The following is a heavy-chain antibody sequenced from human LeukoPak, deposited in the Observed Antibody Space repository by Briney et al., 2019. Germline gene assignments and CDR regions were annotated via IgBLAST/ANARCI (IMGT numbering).Heavy chain of an antibody. D-gene: IGHD6-6*01. V-gene: IGHV3-48*01. CDR3: VPRDPSRAGY. CDR2: IDSSSSTI. J-gene: IGHJ4*02. Sequence: PGGSLRLSCAASGFDFSTYSMHWVRRAPGRGLEWLSYIDSSSSTIYYADSVKGRFTISRDNAKNSLYLQMNSLRAEDTAVYYCVPRDPSRAGYWGQGTLVTVSS. CDR1: GFDFSTYS.